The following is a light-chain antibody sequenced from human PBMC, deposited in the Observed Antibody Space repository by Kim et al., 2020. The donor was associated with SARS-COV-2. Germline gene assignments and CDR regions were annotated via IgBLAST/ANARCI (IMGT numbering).Light chain of an antibody. J-gene: IGKJ4*01. CDR3: QQYNKWFALS. V-gene: IGKV3-15*01. CDR2: DAY. CDR1: QSVSSN. Sequence: SPGERATLSCRASQSVSSNIARYQQKPGQAPRLLIYDAYNRATGVPARFSGSGSGTEFTLTISSLQSEDSAVYHCQQYNKWFALSFGGGTKVDIK.